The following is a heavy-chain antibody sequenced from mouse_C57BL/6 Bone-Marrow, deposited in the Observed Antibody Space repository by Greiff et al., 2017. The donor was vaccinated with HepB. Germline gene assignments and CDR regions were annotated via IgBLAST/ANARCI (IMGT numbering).Heavy chain of an antibody. D-gene: IGHD2-4*01. CDR2: ISDGGSYT. CDR1: GFTFSSYA. Sequence: DVQLVESGGGLVKPGGSLKLSCAASGFTFSSYAMSWVRQTPEKRLEWVATISDGGSYTYYPDNVKGRFTISRDNAKNNLYLQMSHLKSEDTAMYYCARDRDYGSFAYWGQGTLVTVSA. V-gene: IGHV5-4*01. CDR3: ARDRDYGSFAY. J-gene: IGHJ3*01.